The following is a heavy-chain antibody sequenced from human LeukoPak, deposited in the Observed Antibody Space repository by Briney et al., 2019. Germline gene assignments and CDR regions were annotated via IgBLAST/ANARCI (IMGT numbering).Heavy chain of an antibody. V-gene: IGHV3-49*04. J-gene: IGHJ6*02. CDR3: ARDGREYSDYGMGV. D-gene: IGHD2/OR15-2a*01. CDR1: GFTFNNYA. Sequence: PGGSLRLSCAASGFTFNNYAMNWVRQAPGKGLEWVSFIRRETNGGTTEYAASVKGRFSMSRDDSKSIAYLQMNSLKAEDTAVYFCARDGREYSDYGMGVWGQGTTVIVSS. CDR2: IRRETNGGTT.